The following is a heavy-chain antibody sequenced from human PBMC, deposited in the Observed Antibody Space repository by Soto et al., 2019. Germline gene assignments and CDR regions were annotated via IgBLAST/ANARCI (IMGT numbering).Heavy chain of an antibody. Sequence: ASVKVSCKASGYTFTNYDITWVRQATGQGLEWMGWINPNSGNTAYAQNFQGRVTMTRDASISTAYMELSSLRSEDTAVYYCSRGHYWFDPWGQGTLVTVSS. CDR3: SRGHYWFDP. CDR2: INPNSGNT. V-gene: IGHV1-8*01. J-gene: IGHJ5*02. CDR1: GYTFTNYD.